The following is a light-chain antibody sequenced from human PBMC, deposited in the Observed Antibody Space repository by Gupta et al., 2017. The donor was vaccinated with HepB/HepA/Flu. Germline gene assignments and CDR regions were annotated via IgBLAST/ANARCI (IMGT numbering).Light chain of an antibody. CDR3: QQGNSFPSIT. Sequence: DIQMTQSPSSVSASVGDRVTITCRASQSISSWLAWYQQKPGKAPKLLIYAASSLQSGVPSRFSGSGSGTDFTLTISSLQSEDFATYYCQQGNSFPSITFGQGTRLEIK. V-gene: IGKV1D-12*01. CDR1: QSISSW. CDR2: AAS. J-gene: IGKJ5*01.